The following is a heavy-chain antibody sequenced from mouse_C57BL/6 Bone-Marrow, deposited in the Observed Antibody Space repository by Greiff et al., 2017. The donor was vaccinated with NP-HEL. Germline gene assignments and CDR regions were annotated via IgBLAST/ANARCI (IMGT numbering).Heavy chain of an antibody. CDR3: ARVLRHYFDY. V-gene: IGHV3-6*01. Sequence: VQLQQSGPGLVKPSQSLSLTCSVTGYSITSGYYWNWIRQFPGNKLEWMGYISYDGSNNYNPSLKNRISITRDTSKNQFFLKLNSVTTEDTATYYCARVLRHYFDYWGQGTTLTVSS. CDR2: ISYDGSN. D-gene: IGHD1-2*01. J-gene: IGHJ2*01. CDR1: GYSITSGYY.